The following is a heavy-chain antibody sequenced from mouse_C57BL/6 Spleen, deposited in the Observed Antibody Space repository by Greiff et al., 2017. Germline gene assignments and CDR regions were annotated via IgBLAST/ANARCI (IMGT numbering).Heavy chain of an antibody. V-gene: IGHV1-15*01. CDR1: GYTFTDYE. J-gene: IGHJ4*01. CDR3: TREGFTTVVDYAMDY. CDR2: IDPETGGT. Sequence: QVQLQQSGAELVRPGASVTLSCKASGYTFTDYEMHWVKQTPVHGLEWIGAIDPETGGTAYNQKFKGKAILTADKSSSTAYMELRSLTSEDSAVYYCTREGFTTVVDYAMDYWGQGTSVTVSS. D-gene: IGHD1-1*01.